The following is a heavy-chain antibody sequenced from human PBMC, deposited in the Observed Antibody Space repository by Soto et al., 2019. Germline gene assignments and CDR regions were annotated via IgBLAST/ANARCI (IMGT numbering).Heavy chain of an antibody. CDR2: ISYDGSNK. J-gene: IGHJ6*04. V-gene: IGHV3-30-3*01. CDR3: ASYSSPDLYGMDV. D-gene: IGHD6-13*01. CDR1: GFTFSSYA. Sequence: PGGSLRLSCAASGFTFSSYAMHWVRQAPGKGLEWVAVISYDGSNKYYADSVKGRFTISRDNSKNTLYLQMNSLRAEDTAVYYCASYSSPDLYGMDVWGKGTTVTVSS.